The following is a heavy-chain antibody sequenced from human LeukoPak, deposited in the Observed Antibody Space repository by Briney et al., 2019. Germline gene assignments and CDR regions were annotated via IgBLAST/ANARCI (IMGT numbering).Heavy chain of an antibody. Sequence: PSETLSLTCTVSGGSISSYYWSWIRQPPGKGLEWIGYIYYSGNTNYNASLTNRVTISVDTSKNQFSLKLSSVTAADTAVYYCAREVGYCRGGSCYSYFDYWGQGTLVTVSS. V-gene: IGHV4-59*01. CDR1: GGSISSYY. CDR2: IYYSGNT. D-gene: IGHD2-15*01. CDR3: AREVGYCRGGSCYSYFDY. J-gene: IGHJ4*02.